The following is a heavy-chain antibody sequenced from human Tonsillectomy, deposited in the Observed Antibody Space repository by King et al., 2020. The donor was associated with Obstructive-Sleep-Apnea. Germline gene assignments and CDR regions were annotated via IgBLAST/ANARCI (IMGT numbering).Heavy chain of an antibody. V-gene: IGHV3-30*02. Sequence: VQLVESGGGVVQPGRSLRLSCAASGFIFSSYGIHWVRQAPGKGLEWVAFIRYDGSNKYYADSVQGRFTISRDNSKNTLYLQMNSLRAEDTAVYYCAKDRGGPRYCTNGVCYSFDYWGQGTLVTVSS. CDR1: GFIFSSYG. CDR2: IRYDGSNK. D-gene: IGHD2-8*01. CDR3: AKDRGGPRYCTNGVCYSFDY. J-gene: IGHJ4*02.